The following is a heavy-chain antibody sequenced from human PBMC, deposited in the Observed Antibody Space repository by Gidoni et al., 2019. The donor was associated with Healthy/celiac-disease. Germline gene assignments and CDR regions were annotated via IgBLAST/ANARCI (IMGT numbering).Heavy chain of an antibody. D-gene: IGHD3-16*02. V-gene: IGHV1-18*01. Sequence: QVQLVQAGAEVKKPGASVKVSCKAAGYTFTSYGIRWVRQAPGQGLEWMGWISAYNGNTNYAQKLQGRVTMTTDTSTSTAYMELRSLRSDDTAVYYCARDYDYIWGSYRSIDYWGQGTLVTVSS. CDR1: GYTFTSYG. CDR2: ISAYNGNT. CDR3: ARDYDYIWGSYRSIDY. J-gene: IGHJ4*02.